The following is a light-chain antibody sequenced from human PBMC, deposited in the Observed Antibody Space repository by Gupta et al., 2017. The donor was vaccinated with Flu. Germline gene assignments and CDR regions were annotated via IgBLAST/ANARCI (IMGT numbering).Light chain of an antibody. CDR2: STS. CDR1: QSVLSW. CDR3: QQAHIYPLT. V-gene: IGKV1D-12*01. J-gene: IGKJ4*01. Sequence: DTQMTQSPSSVSASVGDTVTITCRASQSVLSWLVWYQQKPGKAPQLLIHSTSRLQTGVPPRFSGSGSDTDFTLTISSLQPEDFATYFCQQAHIYPLTFGGGTTVEI.